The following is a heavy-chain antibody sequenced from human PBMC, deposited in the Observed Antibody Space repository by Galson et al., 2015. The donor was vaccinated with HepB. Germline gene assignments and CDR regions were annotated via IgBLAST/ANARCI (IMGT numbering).Heavy chain of an antibody. D-gene: IGHD2-2*01. CDR2: ISYDGSNK. J-gene: IGHJ6*03. Sequence: SLRLSCAASGFTFSSYAMHWVRQAPGKGLEWVAVISYDGSNKYYADSVKGRFTISRDNSKNTLYLQMNSLRAEDTAVYYCARALVVPAAIDMRRYYYYYLDVWGKGTTVTVSS. V-gene: IGHV3-30-3*01. CDR3: ARALVVPAAIDMRRYYYYYLDV. CDR1: GFTFSSYA.